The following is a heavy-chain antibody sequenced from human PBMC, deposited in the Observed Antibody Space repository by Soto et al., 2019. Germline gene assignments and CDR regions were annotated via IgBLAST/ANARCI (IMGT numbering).Heavy chain of an antibody. J-gene: IGHJ5*02. Sequence: SQPMPVTFAVSDDPSTDRDFFWSWISQPPGQGLEWIGTISHTGETFYNPPLESRLTMSLDASNNQFSMRLTSVTAADAGVYFCAGQMRGPIPHFGWLSPLTSWGQGIQVTVHS. CDR1: DDPSTDRDFF. D-gene: IGHD3-9*01. CDR3: AGQMRGPIPHFGWLSPLTS. CDR2: ISHTGET. V-gene: IGHV4-39*01.